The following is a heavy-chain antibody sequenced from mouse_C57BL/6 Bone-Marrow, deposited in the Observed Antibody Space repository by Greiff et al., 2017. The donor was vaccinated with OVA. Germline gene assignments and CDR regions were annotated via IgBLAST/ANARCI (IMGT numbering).Heavy chain of an antibody. J-gene: IGHJ3*01. CDR3: ARLIYYYGSSYGFAY. CDR2: IYPGDGDT. Sequence: QVQLQQSGAELVKPGASVKISCKASGYAFSSYWMNWVKQRPGKGLEWIGQIYPGDGDTNYNGKFKGKATLTADKSSSTAYMQLSSLTSEDSAVYFCARLIYYYGSSYGFAYWGQGTLVTVSA. D-gene: IGHD1-1*01. CDR1: GYAFSSYW. V-gene: IGHV1-80*01.